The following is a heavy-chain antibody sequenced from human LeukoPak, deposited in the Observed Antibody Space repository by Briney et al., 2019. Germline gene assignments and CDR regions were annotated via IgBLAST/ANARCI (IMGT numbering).Heavy chain of an antibody. V-gene: IGHV3-30*18. D-gene: IGHD3-9*01. CDR2: ISYDGSNK. J-gene: IGHJ1*01. CDR1: GFTFSSYW. CDR3: AKDEDDILTGYYYFQH. Sequence: GGSLRLSCAASGFTFSSYWMSWVRQAPGKGLEWVAVISYDGSNKYYADSVKGRFTISRDNSKNTLYLQMNSLRAEDTAVYYCAKDEDDILTGYYYFQHWGQGTLVTVSS.